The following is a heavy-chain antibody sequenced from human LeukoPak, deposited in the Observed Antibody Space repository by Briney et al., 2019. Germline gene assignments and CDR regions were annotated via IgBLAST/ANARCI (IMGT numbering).Heavy chain of an antibody. CDR1: GFTFSSYA. Sequence: GGSLRLSCAASGFTFSSYAMHWVRQAPGKGLEWVAVISYDGSNKYYADSVKGRFTISRDNSKNTLYLQMNSLRAEDTAVYYCARPSRAGVVVVPAATGYWGQGTLVNVSP. CDR2: ISYDGSNK. V-gene: IGHV3-30*04. D-gene: IGHD2-2*01. CDR3: ARPSRAGVVVVPAATGY. J-gene: IGHJ4*02.